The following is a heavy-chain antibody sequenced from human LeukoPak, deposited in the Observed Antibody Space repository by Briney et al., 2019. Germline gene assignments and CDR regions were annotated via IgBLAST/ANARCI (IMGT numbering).Heavy chain of an antibody. Sequence: ASVKVSCKASGYTFTGYYMHWVRQAPGQGLEWMGWINPNSGGTNYAQKFQGRVTMTRDTSISTAYMELSRLRSDDTAVYYCARGPGIAAAGTSLQIDYWGQGTLVTVSS. CDR3: ARGPGIAAAGTSLQIDY. D-gene: IGHD6-13*01. CDR1: GYTFTGYY. CDR2: INPNSGGT. V-gene: IGHV1-2*02. J-gene: IGHJ4*02.